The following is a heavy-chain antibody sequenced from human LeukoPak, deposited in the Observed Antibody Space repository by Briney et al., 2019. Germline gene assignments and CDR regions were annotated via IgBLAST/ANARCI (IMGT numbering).Heavy chain of an antibody. CDR2: IYYSGST. J-gene: IGHJ4*02. CDR1: GGSFSGCY. CDR3: XRXXXXXXXYXDY. V-gene: IGHV4-59*01. Sequence: SETLSLTCAVYGGSFSGCYWSWIRQPPGKGLEWIGYIYYSGSTNYNPSLKSRVTISVDTSKNQFSLKLSSVTAADTAVYYCXRXXXXXXXYXDYWXXGXLVTV.